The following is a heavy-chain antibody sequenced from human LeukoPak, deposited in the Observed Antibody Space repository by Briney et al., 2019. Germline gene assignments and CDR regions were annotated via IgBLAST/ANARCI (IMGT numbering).Heavy chain of an antibody. CDR1: GYTFTGYY. CDR3: ARDLQSSSGYYYVVGY. V-gene: IGHV1-2*02. CDR2: INPNSGGT. J-gene: IGHJ4*02. D-gene: IGHD3-22*01. Sequence: ASVKVSCKASGYTFTGYYMHWVRQAPGQGLEWMGWINPNSGGTNYAQKFQGRVTMTRDTSISTAYMELSRLRSDDTAVYYCARDLQSSSGYYYVVGYWGQETLVTVSS.